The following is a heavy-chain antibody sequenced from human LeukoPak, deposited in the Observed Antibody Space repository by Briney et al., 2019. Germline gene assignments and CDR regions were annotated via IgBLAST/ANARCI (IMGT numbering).Heavy chain of an antibody. J-gene: IGHJ4*02. V-gene: IGHV3-21*01. CDR3: ARAHTTLPDY. Sequence: GGSLRLSCAASGFTFDDYAMHWVRQAPGKGLEWVSSISSSSSYIYYADSVKGRFTISRDNAKNSLYLQMNSLRAEDTAVYYCARAHTTLPDYWGQGTLVTVSS. CDR2: ISSSSSYI. D-gene: IGHD1-1*01. CDR1: GFTFDDYA.